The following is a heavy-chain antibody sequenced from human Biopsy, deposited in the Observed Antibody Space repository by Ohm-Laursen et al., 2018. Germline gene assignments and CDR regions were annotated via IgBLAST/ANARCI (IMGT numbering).Heavy chain of an antibody. Sequence: SLRLSCAASGFTFSSYAMNWVRQAPGKGLEWVSGITGSGGSTYYTDSVKGRFTISRDNSKNTLYLQMNSLRAEDTAVYYCAKSFLITMMTNWFDSWGQGTLVTVSS. V-gene: IGHV3-23*01. J-gene: IGHJ5*01. CDR1: GFTFSSYA. CDR3: AKSFLITMMTNWFDS. D-gene: IGHD3-22*01. CDR2: ITGSGGST.